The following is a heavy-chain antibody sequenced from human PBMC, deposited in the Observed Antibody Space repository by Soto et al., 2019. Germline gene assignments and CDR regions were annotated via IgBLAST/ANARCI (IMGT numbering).Heavy chain of an antibody. CDR1: RYSFTNYW. Sequence: EVQLVQSGAEGKKPGESLKISCKGSRYSFTNYWIAWVRQMPGKGLEWMGIIYPGDSDSRYSPSFQGQVTISADKSISTAYLQWSSLKASDTAIYYCARPRSGSYRLDYYGMDVWGQGTTVTVSS. CDR3: ARPRSGSYRLDYYGMDV. V-gene: IGHV5-51*01. D-gene: IGHD3-10*01. J-gene: IGHJ6*02. CDR2: IYPGDSDS.